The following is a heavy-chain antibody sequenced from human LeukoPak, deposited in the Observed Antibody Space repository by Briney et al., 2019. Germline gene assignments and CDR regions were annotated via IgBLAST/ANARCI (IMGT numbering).Heavy chain of an antibody. V-gene: IGHV3-23*01. CDR2: MSGSGVGT. D-gene: IGHD3-9*01. CDR3: VKARHGVARRDSDGIYHFDV. CDR1: GFIISNYP. Sequence: RGYLRLSCAASGFIISNYPMSWVRQAPGKGLEWVSGMSGSGVGTHYSDPVKGRFTIARHNSKNTVYLQKNSLKVEDTAVYYCVKARHGVARRDSDGIYHFDVWGQGTLVTVSS. J-gene: IGHJ4*02.